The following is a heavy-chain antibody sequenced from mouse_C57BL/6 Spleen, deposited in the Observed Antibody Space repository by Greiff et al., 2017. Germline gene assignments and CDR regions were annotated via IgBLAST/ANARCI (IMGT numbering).Heavy chain of an antibody. J-gene: IGHJ2*01. CDR1: GFNIKDDY. D-gene: IGHD1-1*01. V-gene: IGHV14-4*01. CDR2: IDPENGDT. CDR3: TTTVATPFDY. Sequence: LQQSGAELVRPGASVKLSCTASGFNIKDDYMHWVKQRPEQGLEWIGWIDPENGDTEYASKFQGKATITADTSSNTAYLQLSSLTSEDTAVYYCTTTVATPFDYGGQGTTLTVSS.